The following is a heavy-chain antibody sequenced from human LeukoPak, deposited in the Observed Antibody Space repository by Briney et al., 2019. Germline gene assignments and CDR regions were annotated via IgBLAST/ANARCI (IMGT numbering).Heavy chain of an antibody. J-gene: IGHJ4*02. V-gene: IGHV4-38-2*02. Sequence: SETLSLTCTVSGYSISSGYYWGWIRQPPGKGLEWIVNIYHTGSTYYNPSLKSRVTISVDTSKNQFSLKLSSVTAADTAVYYCVRSSSSIFDYWGQGALVTVSS. CDR3: VRSSSSIFDY. CDR1: GYSISSGYY. D-gene: IGHD6-6*01. CDR2: IYHTGST.